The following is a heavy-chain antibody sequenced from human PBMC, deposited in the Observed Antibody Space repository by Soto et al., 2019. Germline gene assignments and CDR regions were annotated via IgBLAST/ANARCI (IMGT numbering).Heavy chain of an antibody. Sequence: QVQLVQSGAEVKKPGASVKVSCKASGYTFTGYYMHWVRQAPGQGLEWMGWINPNSGGTNYAQKFKGWVTRPRDTSSSTAYMELSRLRSDDTAVYYCARDKYDFWSGTTGYFQHWGQGTLVTVSS. CDR3: ARDKYDFWSGTTGYFQH. J-gene: IGHJ1*01. V-gene: IGHV1-2*04. CDR1: GYTFTGYY. D-gene: IGHD3-3*01. CDR2: INPNSGGT.